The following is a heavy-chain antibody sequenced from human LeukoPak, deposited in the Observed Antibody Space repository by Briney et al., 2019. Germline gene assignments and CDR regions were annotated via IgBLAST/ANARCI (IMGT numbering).Heavy chain of an antibody. J-gene: IGHJ5*02. V-gene: IGHV1-69*05. CDR3: ARTGGGYCSGGSCYSKVYWFDP. CDR2: IIPIFGTA. Sequence: ASVKVSCKASGGTFSSYAISWVRQAPGQGLEWMGGIIPIFGTANYAQKFQGRVTITTDESTSSAYMELSSLRSDDTAVYYCARTGGGYCSGGSCYSKVYWFDPWGQGTLVTVSS. D-gene: IGHD2-15*01. CDR1: GGTFSSYA.